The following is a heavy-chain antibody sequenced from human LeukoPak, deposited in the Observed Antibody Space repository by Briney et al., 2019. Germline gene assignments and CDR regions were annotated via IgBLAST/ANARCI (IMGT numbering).Heavy chain of an antibody. V-gene: IGHV4-39*07. J-gene: IGHJ5*02. Sequence: PSETLSLTCTVSGGSISSSSYYWGWIRQPPGKGLEWIGSIYYSGSTNYNPSLKSRVTISVDTSKNQFSLKLSSVTAADTAVYYCARGRSWGKGWFDPWGQGTLVTVSS. D-gene: IGHD3-16*01. CDR1: GGSISSSSYY. CDR2: IYYSGST. CDR3: ARGRSWGKGWFDP.